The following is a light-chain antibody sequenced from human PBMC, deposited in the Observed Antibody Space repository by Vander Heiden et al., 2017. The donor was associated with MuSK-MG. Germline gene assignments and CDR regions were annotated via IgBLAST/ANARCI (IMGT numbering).Light chain of an antibody. CDR1: DSNIGAGYV. CDR3: QSYDSSLSAVV. Sequence: QSVLTQPPSVSGAPGQRVTISCAGSDSNIGAGYVVHWYHHLPGTAPKVLMYDNSNRPSGVPVRFSGSESGTSASLAITGLRAEDEADYYCQSYDSSLSAVVFGGGTKLTVL. CDR2: DNS. J-gene: IGLJ2*01. V-gene: IGLV1-40*01.